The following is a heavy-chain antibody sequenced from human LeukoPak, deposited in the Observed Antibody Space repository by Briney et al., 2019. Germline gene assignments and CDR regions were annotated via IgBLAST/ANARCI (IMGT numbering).Heavy chain of an antibody. CDR1: GYTFTSYD. CDR3: ARVARGWHSWFDP. Sequence: GASVKVSCKASGYTFTSYDINWVRQATGQGLEWMGWMNPNSGNTGYAQKFQGRVTITRNTSISTAYMELSSLRSEDTAVYYCARVARGWHSWFDPWGQGTLVTVSS. CDR2: MNPNSGNT. J-gene: IGHJ5*02. D-gene: IGHD6-19*01. V-gene: IGHV1-8*03.